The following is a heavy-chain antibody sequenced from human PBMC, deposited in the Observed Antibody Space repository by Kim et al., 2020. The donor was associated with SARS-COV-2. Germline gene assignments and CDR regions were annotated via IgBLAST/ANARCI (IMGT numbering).Heavy chain of an antibody. Sequence: GGSLRLSCAASGFTFSNYAMSWVRQAPGKGLEWVSSISGSGGSTYFADSVKGRFTISRDTSKNTLYLQMNSLRAEDTALYYCVKDQRHSVAATPTTFDYWGQGTLVTVSS. CDR2: ISGSGGST. V-gene: IGHV3-23*01. D-gene: IGHD2-15*01. J-gene: IGHJ4*02. CDR1: GFTFSNYA. CDR3: VKDQRHSVAATPTTFDY.